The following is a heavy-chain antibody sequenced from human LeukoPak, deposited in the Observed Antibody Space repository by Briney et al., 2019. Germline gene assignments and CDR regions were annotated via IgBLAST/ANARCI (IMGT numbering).Heavy chain of an antibody. CDR3: AKYIVGNSDSY. CDR1: GFTFSSYA. J-gene: IGHJ4*02. CDR2: IAGSGATT. Sequence: PGGSLRLSCVASGFTFSSYAMSWVRQAPGKGLEWVSTIAGSGATTYYADSVKGRFTISRDNSKNTLYLQMNSLRAEDTAVYYCAKYIVGNSDSYWDQGTLVTVSS. V-gene: IGHV3-23*01. D-gene: IGHD1-26*01.